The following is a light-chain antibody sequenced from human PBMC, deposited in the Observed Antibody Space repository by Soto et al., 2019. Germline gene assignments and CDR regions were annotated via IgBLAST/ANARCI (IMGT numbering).Light chain of an antibody. CDR3: HQYTDNWT. Sequence: DIQMTQSPSTLSASVGDRVTITCRASQSISSWLAWYQQKPGKAPKLLIYKASTLQSGVPSRFSGSGSGTECALAISSLQADDSATYYCHQYTDNWTFGQGTKVE. CDR1: QSISSW. V-gene: IGKV1-5*03. J-gene: IGKJ1*01. CDR2: KAS.